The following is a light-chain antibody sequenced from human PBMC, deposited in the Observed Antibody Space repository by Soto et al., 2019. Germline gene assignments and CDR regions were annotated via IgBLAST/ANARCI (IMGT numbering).Light chain of an antibody. CDR3: MQALLTPYT. Sequence: DLVMTQSPLSLPVTPGEPASISCRSSQSLLHTHGYSYLDWYLQKPGQSPQLLIYLGSNRASGVPDRFSGSGSGTDFTLKISRVEAEDVGVYYCMQALLTPYTFGQGTKLEIK. J-gene: IGKJ2*01. CDR1: QSLLHTHGYSY. CDR2: LGS. V-gene: IGKV2-28*01.